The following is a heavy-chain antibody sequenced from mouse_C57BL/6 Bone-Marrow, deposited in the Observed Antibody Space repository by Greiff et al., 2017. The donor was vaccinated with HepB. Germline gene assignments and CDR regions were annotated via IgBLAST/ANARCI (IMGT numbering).Heavy chain of an antibody. Sequence: VQLQQSGPELVKPGASVKISCKASGYAFSSSWMNWVKQRPGKGLEWIGRIYPGDGDTNYNGKFKGKATLTADKSSSTAYMQLSSLTSEDSAVYFCARSGYGNSWFAYWGQGTLVTVSA. J-gene: IGHJ3*01. CDR3: ARSGYGNSWFAY. CDR2: IYPGDGDT. D-gene: IGHD2-10*02. CDR1: GYAFSSSW. V-gene: IGHV1-82*01.